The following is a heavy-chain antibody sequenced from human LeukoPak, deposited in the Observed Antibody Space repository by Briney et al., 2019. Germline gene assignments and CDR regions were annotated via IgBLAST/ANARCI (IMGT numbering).Heavy chain of an antibody. D-gene: IGHD3/OR15-3a*01. Sequence: GGSLRLSCAASGFTFSSYGMSWVRQAPGKGLEWVSGISGSGASSYYAASLKGRFTLSRDNSKNTLFLQMKSLRGEDTAVYYCAKETPGTGYHLDHWGQGSLVTVSS. CDR2: ISGSGASS. CDR1: GFTFSSYG. CDR3: AKETPGTGYHLDH. J-gene: IGHJ4*02. V-gene: IGHV3-23*01.